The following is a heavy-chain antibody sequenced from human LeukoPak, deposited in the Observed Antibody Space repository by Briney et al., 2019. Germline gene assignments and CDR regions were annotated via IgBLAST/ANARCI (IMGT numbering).Heavy chain of an antibody. CDR1: GYTFTSYG. J-gene: IGHJ5*02. D-gene: IGHD3-10*01. CDR3: ARDYNRGGGFDP. CDR2: ISAYNGNT. V-gene: IGHV1-18*01. Sequence: ASVKVSCKASGYTFTSYGISWVRQAPGQGLEWMGWISAYNGNTNYVQKLQGRLTMTTDTSTSTAYMELRSLKSDDTAVYYCARDYNRGGGFDPWGQGTLVTVSS.